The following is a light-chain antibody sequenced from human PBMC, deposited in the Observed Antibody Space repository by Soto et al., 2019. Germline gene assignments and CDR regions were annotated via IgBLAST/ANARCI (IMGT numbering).Light chain of an antibody. CDR3: CSYAGSSFYV. CDR1: NSDVWSYNL. V-gene: IGLV2-23*02. CDR2: EVS. J-gene: IGLJ1*01. Sequence: PGAGSGCRGQWMTNCCNGNNSDVWSYNLVSWYQQHPGKAPKLMIYEVSKRPSGVSNRFSGSKSGNTASLTISGLQAEDEADYYCCSYAGSSFYVFGTGTKVTVL.